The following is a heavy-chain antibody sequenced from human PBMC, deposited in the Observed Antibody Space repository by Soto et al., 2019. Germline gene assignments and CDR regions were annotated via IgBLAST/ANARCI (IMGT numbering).Heavy chain of an antibody. J-gene: IGHJ5*01. CDR1: GGSFGNHG. V-gene: IGHV1-69*11. D-gene: IGHD3-10*01. Sequence: QVQLVQSGAEVKKPGSSVKVSCRASGGSFGNHGISWLRQAPGQGLDWMGVIIPFLHRTNFAQRFQGRLTITADDSTSTAAMELSGLRSEDTAVYYWARDADCISTCDTGFDSWGQGTLVTVSS. CDR3: ARDADCISTCDTGFDS. CDR2: IIPFLHRT.